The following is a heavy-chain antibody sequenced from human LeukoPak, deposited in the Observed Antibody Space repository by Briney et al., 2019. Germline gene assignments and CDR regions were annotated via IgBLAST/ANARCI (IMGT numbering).Heavy chain of an antibody. V-gene: IGHV4-59*01. CDR2: IYYSGST. Sequence: SETLSLTCTVSGGSISSYYWSWIRQPPGKGLEWIGYIYYSGSTNYNPSLKSRVTISVDTSKNHFSLKLSHGTASDTAGYYCARVVDVWGKGTTVTVSS. J-gene: IGHJ6*04. CDR3: ARVVDV. CDR1: GGSISSYY.